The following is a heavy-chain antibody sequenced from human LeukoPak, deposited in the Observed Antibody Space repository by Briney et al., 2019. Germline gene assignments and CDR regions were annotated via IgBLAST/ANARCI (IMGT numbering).Heavy chain of an antibody. CDR2: IYRSVTT. J-gene: IGHJ4*02. CDR1: GASISSHY. V-gene: IGHV4-59*11. Sequence: SETLSLTCSVAGASISSHYWGWIRQSPRKGLEWVGHIYRSVTTKYNPSLKSRVDISVDTSRSQFSVRLSSVTAADTAVYFCAIVDEYGRYHYWGQGTLVTVSS. CDR3: AIVDEYGRYHY. D-gene: IGHD4/OR15-4a*01.